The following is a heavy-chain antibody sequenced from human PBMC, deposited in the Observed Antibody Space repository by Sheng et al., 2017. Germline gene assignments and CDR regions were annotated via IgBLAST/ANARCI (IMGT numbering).Heavy chain of an antibody. J-gene: IGHJ6*03. CDR2: ISAYNGNT. CDR3: ATCSQDDIVVVPAAILHYYYYMDV. V-gene: IGHV1-18*01. Sequence: QVQLVQSGAEVKKPGASVKVSCKASGYTFTSYGISWVRQAPGQGLEWMGWISAYNGNTNYAQKLQGRVTMTTDTSTSTAYMELRSLRSDDTAVYYCATCSQDDIVVVPAAILHYYYYMDVWGQGTTVTVSS. CDR1: GYTFTSYG. D-gene: IGHD2-2*01.